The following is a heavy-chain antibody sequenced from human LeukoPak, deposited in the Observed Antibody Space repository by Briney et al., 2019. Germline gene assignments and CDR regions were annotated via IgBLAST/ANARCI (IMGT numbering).Heavy chain of an antibody. CDR2: ITGAGSST. Sequence: GGSLRLSCAASGFTFKSYGMTWVRQVPGKRLEWVSSITGAGSSTKYADSVSGRFTISRDNSKNTLSLQMTGLRAEDTAVYYCARKVAVAMDLDYWGQGTLVTVSS. CDR3: ARKVAVAMDLDY. CDR1: GFTFKSYG. D-gene: IGHD5-18*01. J-gene: IGHJ4*02. V-gene: IGHV3-23*01.